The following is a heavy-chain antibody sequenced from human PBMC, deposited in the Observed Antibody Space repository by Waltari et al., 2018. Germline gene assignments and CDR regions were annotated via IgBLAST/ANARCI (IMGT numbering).Heavy chain of an antibody. V-gene: IGHV4-38-2*01. CDR2: IYHSGST. J-gene: IGHJ4*02. CDR3: ARTYYDILTGSPLDY. CDR1: GYSISSGYY. D-gene: IGHD3-9*01. Sequence: QVQLQESGPGLVKPSETLSLTCAVSGYSISSGYYWGWIRQPPGKGLEWIGSIYHSGSTYSTPSLKSRVTISVDTSKNQFSLKLSSVTAADTAVYYCARTYYDILTGSPLDYWGQGTLVTVSS.